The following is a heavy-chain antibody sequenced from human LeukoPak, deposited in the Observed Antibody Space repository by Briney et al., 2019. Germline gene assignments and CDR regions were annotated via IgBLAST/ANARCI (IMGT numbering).Heavy chain of an antibody. V-gene: IGHV1-2*02. J-gene: IGHJ5*02. CDR3: ARAGIAAAGNRWFDP. Sequence: ASVKVSCKASGYTFTGYYMHWVRQAPGQGLEWMGWINPNSGGTNYAQKFQGRVTMTRDTSISTAYMELSRLRSDDTAVYYCARAGIAAAGNRWFDPWGQGTLVTVSS. CDR2: INPNSGGT. D-gene: IGHD6-13*01. CDR1: GYTFTGYY.